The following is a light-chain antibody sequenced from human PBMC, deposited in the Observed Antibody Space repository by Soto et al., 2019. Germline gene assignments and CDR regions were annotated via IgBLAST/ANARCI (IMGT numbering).Light chain of an antibody. V-gene: IGKV3D-15*02. CDR2: GAS. J-gene: IGKJ1*01. CDR3: QQNGSSPRT. CDR1: QSVSSN. Sequence: EIVMTQSPATLSLSPGARATISCRASQSVSSNLAWYQQKPGQAPRRLIYGASSRATGIPARFSGSGSGTDFTLTISSLDSEDFAVYYCQQNGSSPRTFGQGTRVDIK.